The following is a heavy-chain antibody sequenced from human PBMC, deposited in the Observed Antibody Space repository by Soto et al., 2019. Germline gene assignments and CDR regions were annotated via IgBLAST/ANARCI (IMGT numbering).Heavy chain of an antibody. D-gene: IGHD6-19*01. Sequence: QVPLVQSGAEVKKPGASVKVSCKASGYTFTSYGISWVRQAPGQGLEWMGWISAYNGNTNYAQKLQGRVTMTTDTSTSTAYMELRSLRSDDTAVYYCARAPAAEWLPTSFDYWGQGTLVTVSS. V-gene: IGHV1-18*01. CDR1: GYTFTSYG. CDR3: ARAPAAEWLPTSFDY. CDR2: ISAYNGNT. J-gene: IGHJ4*02.